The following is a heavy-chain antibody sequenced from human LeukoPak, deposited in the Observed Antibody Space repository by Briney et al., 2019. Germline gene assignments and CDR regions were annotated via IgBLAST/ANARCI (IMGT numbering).Heavy chain of an antibody. J-gene: IGHJ4*02. V-gene: IGHV3-9*03. Sequence: GGSLRLSCAASGFTFDDYAMHWVRQAPGKGLEWVSGISWNSGSIGYADSVKGRFTISRDNAKNSLYLQMNSLRAEDMALYYCAKGEAAAVFDYWGQGTLVTVSS. CDR2: ISWNSGSI. CDR3: AKGEAAAVFDY. D-gene: IGHD6-13*01. CDR1: GFTFDDYA.